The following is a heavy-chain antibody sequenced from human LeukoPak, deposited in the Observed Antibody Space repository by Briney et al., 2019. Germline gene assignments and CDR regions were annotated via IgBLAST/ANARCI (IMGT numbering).Heavy chain of an antibody. Sequence: SETLSLTCNVSGASMSNYYWVWIRQPPGKGLEWIGSIYHSGTTYSGSTYYNPSLKSRVTISVDTSKNQFSLKLSSVTAADTAVYYCARRRWPRAGIVVVPAAGGWFDPWGQGTLVTVSS. CDR3: ARRRWPRAGIVVVPAAGGWFDP. V-gene: IGHV4-39*07. CDR1: GASMSNYY. CDR2: IYHSGTTYSGST. D-gene: IGHD2-2*01. J-gene: IGHJ5*02.